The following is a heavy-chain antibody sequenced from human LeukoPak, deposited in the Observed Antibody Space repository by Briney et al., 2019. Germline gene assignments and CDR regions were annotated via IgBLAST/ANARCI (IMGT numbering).Heavy chain of an antibody. J-gene: IGHJ4*02. CDR2: ISYDGSVK. V-gene: IGHV3-30*18. CDR3: AKDRSGSWSFDY. Sequence: GGSLRLSCAASGFTFTRSGMHWVRQAPGKGLEWLAVISYDGSVKYCADSVKGRFTISRDNSKNTLYLQMNSLRAEDTAVYYCAKDRSGSWSFDYWGQGTLVTVSS. CDR1: GFTFTRSG. D-gene: IGHD6-13*01.